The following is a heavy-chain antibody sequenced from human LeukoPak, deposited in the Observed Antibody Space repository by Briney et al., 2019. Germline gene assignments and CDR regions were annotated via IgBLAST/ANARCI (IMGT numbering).Heavy chain of an antibody. V-gene: IGHV1-18*01. D-gene: IGHD4-17*01. J-gene: IGHJ4*02. CDR2: ISTYNGET. CDR3: ARGVDDFGDFCFDY. Sequence: ASVKVSXKASGYTFTSYGISWVRQVPGQGLEWMGWISTYNGETNYAEKVQGRVTLTTDTSTNTAYMEMRSLRSDDTAIYYCARGVDDFGDFCFDYWGRGTQVTVSS. CDR1: GYTFTSYG.